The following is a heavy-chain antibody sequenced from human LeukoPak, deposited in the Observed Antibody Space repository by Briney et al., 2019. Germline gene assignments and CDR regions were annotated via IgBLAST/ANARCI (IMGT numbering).Heavy chain of an antibody. J-gene: IGHJ6*03. CDR1: GFTFSSYA. D-gene: IGHD3-10*01. V-gene: IGHV3-23*01. Sequence: GGSLRLSCAASGFTFSSYAMSWVRQAPGKGLEWVSAISGSGGSTYYADSVKGRFTISRDNSKNTLYLQMNSLRAEDTAVYYCAKVPFGELLDPDYYYYYYMDVWGKGTTVTVSS. CDR3: AKVPFGELLDPDYYYYYYMDV. CDR2: ISGSGGST.